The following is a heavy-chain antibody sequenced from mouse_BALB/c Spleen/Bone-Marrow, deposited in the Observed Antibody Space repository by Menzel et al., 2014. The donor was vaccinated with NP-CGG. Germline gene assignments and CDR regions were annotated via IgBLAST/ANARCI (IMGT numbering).Heavy chain of an antibody. CDR1: GFSFTSYG. CDR2: IWAGGVT. CDR3: ARGTTGYFDY. J-gene: IGHJ2*01. Sequence: VKLMESGPGLVAPSQSLSITCTVSGFSFTSYGVHWVRQPPGKGLEWLGVIWAGGVTNYNSALMSRLSISKDNSKNQVFLKMNSLQTDDTAMYYCARGTTGYFDYWGQGTTLTVSS. D-gene: IGHD1-1*01. V-gene: IGHV2-9*02.